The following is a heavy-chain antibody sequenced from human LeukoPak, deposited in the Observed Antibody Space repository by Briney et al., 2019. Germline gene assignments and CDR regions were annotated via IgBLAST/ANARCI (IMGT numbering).Heavy chain of an antibody. CDR3: ARGGPRYFDWYQHDY. D-gene: IGHD3-9*01. CDR1: GGSISSGGYY. Sequence: SETLSLTCTVSGGSISSGGYYWSWIRQHPGKGLEWIGYIYYSGSTYYNPSPKSRVTISVDTSKNQFSLKLSSVTAADTAVYYCARGGPRYFDWYQHDYWGQGTLVTVSS. V-gene: IGHV4-31*03. J-gene: IGHJ4*02. CDR2: IYYSGST.